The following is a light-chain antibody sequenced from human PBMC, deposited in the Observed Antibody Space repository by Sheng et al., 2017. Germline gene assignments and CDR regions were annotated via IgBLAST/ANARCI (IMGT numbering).Light chain of an antibody. CDR3: QQYNTFPYT. CDR1: QSISSW. V-gene: IGKV1-5*03. Sequence: DIQMTQSPSTLSASVGDRVTITCRASQSISSWLAWYQQKPGNAPKVLIYKSSSLESGVPSRFSDSGSGTEFTLTIRSLQPEDFGTYYCQQYNTFPYTFGQGTKLEIK. J-gene: IGKJ2*01. CDR2: KSS.